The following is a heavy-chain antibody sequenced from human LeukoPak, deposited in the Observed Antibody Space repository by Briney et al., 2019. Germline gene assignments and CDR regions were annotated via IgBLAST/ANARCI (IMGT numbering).Heavy chain of an antibody. D-gene: IGHD3-22*01. CDR2: IIPIFGTA. CDR3: ARDLGDYYDSSGYNWFDP. CDR1: GGTFSSYA. Sequence: SVKVSCKASGGTFSSYAISWVRQAPGQGLEWMGGIIPIFGTANYAQKFQGRVTITTDESTSTAYMELSSLRSEDTAVYYCARDLGDYYDSSGYNWFDPWGQGTLVTVSS. J-gene: IGHJ5*02. V-gene: IGHV1-69*05.